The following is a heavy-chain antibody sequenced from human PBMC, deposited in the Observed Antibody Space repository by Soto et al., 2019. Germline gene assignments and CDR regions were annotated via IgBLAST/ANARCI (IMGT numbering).Heavy chain of an antibody. J-gene: IGHJ4*02. V-gene: IGHV3-9*01. Sequence: GGSLGLSCVASGVTFDDYAMNWVRQGPGKGLEWVSGISWNSGSIAYAESVKGRFTISRDNAKNSLYLQMTSLRVEDTAFYYCAKDIGVGGADIFDFRGRGTLVTVSS. CDR2: ISWNSGSI. D-gene: IGHD1-26*01. CDR3: AKDIGVGGADIFDF. CDR1: GVTFDDYA.